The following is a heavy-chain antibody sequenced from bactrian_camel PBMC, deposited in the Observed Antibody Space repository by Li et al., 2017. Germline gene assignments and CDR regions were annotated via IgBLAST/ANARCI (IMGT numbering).Heavy chain of an antibody. V-gene: IGHV3-3*01. CDR2: IGKWSGNT. J-gene: IGHJ4*01. Sequence: HVQLVESGGGSVQAGGSLRLSCAASGSGYISGTACMGWSRQVPGKEREAVASIGKWSGNTYYADAVKGRFTISRDNAKGTVSLQMNSLKPEDTAIYYCAADNSRDYHLDSNSYPYWGQGTQVTVS. CDR1: GSGYISGTAC. CDR3: AADNSRDYHLDSNSYPY. D-gene: IGHD1*01.